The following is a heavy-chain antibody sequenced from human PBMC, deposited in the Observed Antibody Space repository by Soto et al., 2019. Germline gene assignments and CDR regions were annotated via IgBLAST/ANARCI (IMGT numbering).Heavy chain of an antibody. CDR1: GFTFSTSA. V-gene: IGHV3-23*01. D-gene: IGHD6-19*01. CDR3: ARGSSSGWPWYFDL. Sequence: GGSLRLSCAAPGFTFSTSAMSWVRQAPGKGLEWVSAISGSADSSYYADSVKGRFIISRDHSRDTLYLQMNSLSADDTAVYYCARGSSSGWPWYFDLWGRDTLVTSPQ. J-gene: IGHJ2*01. CDR2: ISGSADSS.